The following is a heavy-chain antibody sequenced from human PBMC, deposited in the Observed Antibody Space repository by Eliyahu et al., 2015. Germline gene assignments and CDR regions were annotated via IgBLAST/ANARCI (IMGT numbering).Heavy chain of an antibody. CDR3: ARYGDYLN. CDR1: GGSISSYY. J-gene: IGHJ4*02. V-gene: IGHV4-59*01. D-gene: IGHD4-17*01. Sequence: QVQLQXSGPGLXXPSETXSLXCTXXGGSISSYYWSWIRQPPGKGLEWIGYIYYSGSTNYNPSLKSRVTIXVDTSKNQFSLKLSSVTAADTAVYYCARYGDYLNWGQGTLVTVSS. CDR2: IYYSGST.